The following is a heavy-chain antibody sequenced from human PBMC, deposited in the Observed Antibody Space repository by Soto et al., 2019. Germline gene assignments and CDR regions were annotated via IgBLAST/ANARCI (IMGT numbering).Heavy chain of an antibody. V-gene: IGHV3-9*01. D-gene: IGHD2-15*01. CDR2: ISWNSGSI. CDR3: AKDCRYCSGGVSVRFDY. Sequence: HPGGSLRLSCAASGFTFDDYAMHWVRQAPGKGLEWVSGISWNSGSIGYADSVKGRFTISRDNAKNSLYLQMNSLRAEDTALYYCAKDCRYCSGGVSVRFDYWGQGTLVTVSS. J-gene: IGHJ4*02. CDR1: GFTFDDYA.